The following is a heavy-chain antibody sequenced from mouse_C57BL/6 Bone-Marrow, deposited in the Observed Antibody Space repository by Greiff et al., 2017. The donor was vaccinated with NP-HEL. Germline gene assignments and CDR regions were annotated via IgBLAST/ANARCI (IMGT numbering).Heavy chain of an antibody. CDR2: IRSKRSNYAN. V-gene: IGHV10-3*01. J-gene: IGHJ1*03. Sequence: GGGLVQPKGSLKLSCAASGFTFNTYAMHWVRQAPGKGLEWVARIRSKRSNYANYYADSVKDRFTISRDDSQSMLYLQMYNLKTEDTAMYYCVRNWYFDVWGTGTTVTVSS. CDR1: GFTFNTYA. CDR3: VRNWYFDV.